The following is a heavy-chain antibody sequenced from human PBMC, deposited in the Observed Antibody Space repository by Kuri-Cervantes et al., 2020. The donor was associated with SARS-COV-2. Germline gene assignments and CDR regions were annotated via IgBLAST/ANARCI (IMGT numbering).Heavy chain of an antibody. CDR3: ARDRRLSDIVVVPAAYGMDV. D-gene: IGHD2-2*01. J-gene: IGHJ6*02. CDR1: GGSVSSGSYY. Sequence: SETLSLTCTVSGGSVSSGSYYWSWIRQPPGKGLEWIGYIYYSGSTNYNPSLKSRVTISVDTSKNQFSLKLSSVTAADTAVYYCARDRRLSDIVVVPAAYGMDVWGQGTTVTVSS. V-gene: IGHV4-61*01. CDR2: IYYSGST.